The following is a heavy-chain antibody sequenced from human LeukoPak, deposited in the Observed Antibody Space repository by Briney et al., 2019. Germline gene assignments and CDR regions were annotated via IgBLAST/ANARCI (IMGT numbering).Heavy chain of an antibody. CDR2: IYRTGNP. CDR1: GDSITTYNW. D-gene: IGHD3-10*01. Sequence: SETLSLTCAVSGDSITTYNWWNWVRQPPGKGLEWIGEIYRTGNPNYNPSLKSRVTMSVDTSKNQFSLKLSSVTAADTAVYYCATSRVASGTYLVDVWGQGTMVTVSS. V-gene: IGHV4-4*02. J-gene: IGHJ3*01. CDR3: ATSRVASGTYLVDV.